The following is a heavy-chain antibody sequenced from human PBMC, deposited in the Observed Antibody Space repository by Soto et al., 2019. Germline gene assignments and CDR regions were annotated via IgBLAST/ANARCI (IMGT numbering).Heavy chain of an antibody. CDR1: GYTFTSYD. Sequence: ASVKVSCKASGYTFTSYDINWVRQATGQGLEWMGWMNPNSGNTGYAQKFQGRVTMTRNTSISTAYMELSSLRSEDTAVYYCARRSESYCSSAGCYGYWGQGSLVTVSS. CDR2: MNPNSGNT. D-gene: IGHD2-15*01. V-gene: IGHV1-8*01. J-gene: IGHJ4*02. CDR3: ARRSESYCSSAGCYGY.